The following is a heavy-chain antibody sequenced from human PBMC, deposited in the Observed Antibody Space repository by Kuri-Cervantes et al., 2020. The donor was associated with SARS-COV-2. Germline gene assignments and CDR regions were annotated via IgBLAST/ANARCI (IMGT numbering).Heavy chain of an antibody. Sequence: ASVKVSCKASGGTFSSYTISWVRQAPGQGLEWMGWISAYNGNTNYAQKLQGRVTMTTDTSTSTAYMELRSLRSDDTAVYYCARVADDRSRYYYYYMDVWGKGTTVTVSS. CDR3: ARVADDRSRYYYYYMDV. CDR1: GGTFSSYT. CDR2: ISAYNGNT. V-gene: IGHV1-18*01. J-gene: IGHJ6*03. D-gene: IGHD2-15*01.